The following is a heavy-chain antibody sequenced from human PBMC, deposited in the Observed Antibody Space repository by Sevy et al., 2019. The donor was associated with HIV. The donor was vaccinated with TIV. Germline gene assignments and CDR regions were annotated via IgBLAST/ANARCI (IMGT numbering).Heavy chain of an antibody. V-gene: IGHV3-33*01. Sequence: GGSLRLSCAASGFIFSYYGMNRVRQAPGKGLEWVAVIWYDGSNTIYADSVKGLFTISRDNSKNILYLQMNSLRDEETAVYYCARDPHEIMLSGSYYLYWGQGTRVTVSS. CDR3: ARDPHEIMLSGSYYLY. CDR1: GFIFSYYG. D-gene: IGHD1-26*01. CDR2: IWYDGSNT. J-gene: IGHJ4*02.